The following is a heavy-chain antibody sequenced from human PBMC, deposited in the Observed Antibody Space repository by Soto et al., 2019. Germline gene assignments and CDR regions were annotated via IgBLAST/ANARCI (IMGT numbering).Heavy chain of an antibody. CDR3: ARKDIAGNSVDF. Sequence: GESLKISCKASGYSFTTYWIGWVRQMPGKGLEWMGTIYPGDSDTRYSPSFQGQVTISADKSISTAYLQWSSLKASDSAMFYCARKDIAGNSVDFWGQGTLVTVSS. CDR2: IYPGDSDT. CDR1: GYSFTTYW. D-gene: IGHD6-13*01. V-gene: IGHV5-51*01. J-gene: IGHJ4*02.